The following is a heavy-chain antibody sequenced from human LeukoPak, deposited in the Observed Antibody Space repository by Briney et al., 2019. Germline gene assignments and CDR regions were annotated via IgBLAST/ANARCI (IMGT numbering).Heavy chain of an antibody. CDR1: GFTFSSYS. V-gene: IGHV3-21*01. J-gene: IGHJ4*02. D-gene: IGHD6-6*01. Sequence: PGGSLRLSCAASGFTFSSYSMNWVRQAPGKGLEWVSSISSSSSYIYYADSVKGRFTISRDNAKNPLYLQMNSLRAEDTAVYYCAKDLQYGAYSSSSSFDYWGQGTLVTVSS. CDR3: AKDLQYGAYSSSSSFDY. CDR2: ISSSSSYI.